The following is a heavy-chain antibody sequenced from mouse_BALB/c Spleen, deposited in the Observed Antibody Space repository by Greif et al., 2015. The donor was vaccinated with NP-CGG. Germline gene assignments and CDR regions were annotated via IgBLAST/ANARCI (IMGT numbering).Heavy chain of an antibody. J-gene: IGHJ2*01. V-gene: IGHV1-69*02. D-gene: IGHD1-1*01. CDR3: TRFSHYYGSSY. Sequence: VKLMESGAELVRPGASVKLSCKASGYTFTSYWINWVKQRPGQGLEWIGNIYPSDSYTNYNQKFKDKATLTVDKSSSTAYMQLSSPTSEDSAVYYCTRFSHYYGSSYWGQGTTLTVSS. CDR2: IYPSDSYT. CDR1: GYTFTSYW.